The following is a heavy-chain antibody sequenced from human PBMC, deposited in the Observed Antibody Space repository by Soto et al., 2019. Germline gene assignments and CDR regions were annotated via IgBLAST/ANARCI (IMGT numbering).Heavy chain of an antibody. V-gene: IGHV3-66*01. CDR2: IYSGGST. J-gene: IGHJ6*03. CDR1: GFTVSSNY. Sequence: EVQLVESGGSLVQPGGSLRLSCAASGFTVSSNYMSWVRQAPGKGLEWVSVIYSGGSTYYADSVKGRFTISRDNSKNTLYLQMNSLRAEDTAVYYCASLTGADNYYYYYYMDVWGKGTTVTVSS. CDR3: ASLTGADNYYYYYYMDV. D-gene: IGHD7-27*01.